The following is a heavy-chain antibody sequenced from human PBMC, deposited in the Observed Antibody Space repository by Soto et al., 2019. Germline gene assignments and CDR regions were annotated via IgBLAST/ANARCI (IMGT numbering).Heavy chain of an antibody. J-gene: IGHJ6*02. CDR2: IWYDGSNK. Sequence: QVQLVESGGGVVQPGRSLRLSCAASGFTFSSYGMHWVRQAPGKGLEWVAVIWYDGSNKYYADSVKGRFTISRDNSKNTLYRQMNSLRAEDTAVYYCARDLGFHGDYERYYGMDVWGQGTTVTVSS. CDR1: GFTFSSYG. V-gene: IGHV3-33*01. D-gene: IGHD4-17*01. CDR3: ARDLGFHGDYERYYGMDV.